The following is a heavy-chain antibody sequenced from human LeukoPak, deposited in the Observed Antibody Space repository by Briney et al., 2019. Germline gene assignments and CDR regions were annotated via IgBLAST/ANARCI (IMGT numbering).Heavy chain of an antibody. CDR1: GFTFSSYD. J-gene: IGHJ4*02. V-gene: IGHV4-39*07. D-gene: IGHD2-15*01. Sequence: GSLRLSCAASGFTFSSYDMTWVRQAPGGGLEWIGTVYYTGDTYYNPSLNIRLTISVDTSNDQFSLELTSVTAADTAVYYCAWEPSVTATYWGQGALVFASP. CDR2: VYYTGDT. CDR3: AWEPSVTATY.